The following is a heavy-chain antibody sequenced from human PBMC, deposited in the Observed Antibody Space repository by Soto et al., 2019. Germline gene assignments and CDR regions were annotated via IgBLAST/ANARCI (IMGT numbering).Heavy chain of an antibody. CDR3: TREQQYYDFCMDV. CDR1: GFTFGDYA. V-gene: IGHV3-49*04. Sequence: GGSLRLSCTASGFTFGDYAMSWVRQAPGKGLEWVGFIRSKAYGGTTEYAASVKGRFTISRDDSKSIAYLQMNSPKTEDTAVYYCTREQQYYDFCMDVWGQGTTVTVSS. CDR2: IRSKAYGGTT. J-gene: IGHJ6*02. D-gene: IGHD3-3*01.